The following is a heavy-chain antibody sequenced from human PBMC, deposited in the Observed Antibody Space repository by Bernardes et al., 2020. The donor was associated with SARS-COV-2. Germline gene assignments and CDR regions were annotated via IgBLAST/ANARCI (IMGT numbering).Heavy chain of an antibody. J-gene: IGHJ3*02. Sequence: SVKVSCKTSGNTFTSYAVIWARQAPGQGLECMGGIIPLFGTTNYAQNFQGRVTIAADESTSTVYMELSSLRSEDTAMYYCARSGTYPDAFDIWGQGTMVTVSS. CDR3: ARSGTYPDAFDI. CDR1: GNTFTSYA. V-gene: IGHV1-69*13. D-gene: IGHD1-26*01. CDR2: IIPLFGTT.